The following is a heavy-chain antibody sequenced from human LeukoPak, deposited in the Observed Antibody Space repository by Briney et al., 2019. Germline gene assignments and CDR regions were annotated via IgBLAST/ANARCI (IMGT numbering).Heavy chain of an antibody. CDR3: AREGYSPY. CDR2: IYSGGST. J-gene: IGHJ4*02. V-gene: IGHV3-66*01. CDR1: EFSVGSNY. D-gene: IGHD6-13*01. Sequence: GGSLRLSCAASEFSVGSNYMTWVRQAPGKGLEWVSLIYSGGSTYYADSVKGRFTISRDNSKNTLYLQMNSLRAEDTAVYYCAREGYSPYWGQGTLVTVSS.